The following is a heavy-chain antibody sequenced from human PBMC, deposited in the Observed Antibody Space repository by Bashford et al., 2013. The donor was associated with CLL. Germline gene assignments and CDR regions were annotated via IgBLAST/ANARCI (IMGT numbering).Heavy chain of an antibody. CDR1: GDSVSSNSAA. CDR3: ARDRYYDFWSGYYIFDY. D-gene: IGHD3-3*01. J-gene: IGHJ4*01. V-gene: IGHV6-1*01. Sequence: SQTLSLTCAISGDSVSSNSAAWNWIRQSPSRGLEWLGRTYYRSKWYNDYAVSVKSRITINPDTSKNQFSLQLNSVTPEDTAVYYCARDRYYDFWSGYYIFDYWARNLVTVSS. CDR2: TYYRSKWYN.